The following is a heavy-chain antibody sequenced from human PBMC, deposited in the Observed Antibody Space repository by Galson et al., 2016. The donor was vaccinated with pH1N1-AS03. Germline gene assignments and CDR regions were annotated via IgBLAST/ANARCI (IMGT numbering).Heavy chain of an antibody. D-gene: IGHD3-10*01. V-gene: IGHV1-18*01. Sequence: SVKVSCKASGYTFTNFGVIWVRQAPGQGLEWVGWISAYSGNTNYAQSLQGRVSMTTDPSTNTVYMELTRLTSDDTAIYYCARDLRSDFGNSFVAGVRFGRYWGQGTLVTVSS. J-gene: IGHJ4*01. CDR3: ARDLRSDFGNSFVAGVRFGRY. CDR2: ISAYSGNT. CDR1: GYTFTNFG.